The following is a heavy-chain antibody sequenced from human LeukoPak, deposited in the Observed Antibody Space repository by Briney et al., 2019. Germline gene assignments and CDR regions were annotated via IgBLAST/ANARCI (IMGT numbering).Heavy chain of an antibody. CDR1: GGSISAYF. CDR2: ISHSVNT. Sequence: SETLSLTCTVSGGSISAYFWSSIRQPPGRGLEWIGYISHSVNTDYSPSLKSRVTISVDPYKNQFSLSLTSVTAADTAVYYCARAQAAADHLNWFDPWGQGTLVTVSS. D-gene: IGHD6-13*01. J-gene: IGHJ5*02. CDR3: ARAQAAADHLNWFDP. V-gene: IGHV4-59*01.